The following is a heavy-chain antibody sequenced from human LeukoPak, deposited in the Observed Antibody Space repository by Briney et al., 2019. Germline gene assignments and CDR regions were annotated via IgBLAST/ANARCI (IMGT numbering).Heavy chain of an antibody. CDR2: ISWDGGST. J-gene: IGHJ4*02. D-gene: IGHD3-22*01. V-gene: IGHV3-43D*04. CDR3: AKAGSGYSVYYFDY. CDR1: GFTFDDYA. Sequence: GGFLRLSCAASGFTFDDYAMHWVRQAPGKGLEWVSLISWDGGSTYYADSVKGRFTISRDNSKNSLYLQMNSLRAEDTALYYCAKAGSGYSVYYFDYWGQGTQVTVSS.